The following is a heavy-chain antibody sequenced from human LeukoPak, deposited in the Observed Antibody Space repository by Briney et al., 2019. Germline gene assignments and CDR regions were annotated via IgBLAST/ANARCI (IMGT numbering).Heavy chain of an antibody. CDR2: IRSKANSYAT. D-gene: IGHD3/OR15-3a*01. V-gene: IGHV3-73*01. CDR1: GFTFSGSA. CDR3: TPEGLVDY. J-gene: IGHJ4*02. Sequence: AGGSLKLSCAASGFTFSGSAMHWVRPASGKGLGLVCRIRSKANSYATAYAASVKGRFTISRDDSKNTAYLQMNSLKTEDTAVYYCTPEGLVDYWGQGTLVTVSS.